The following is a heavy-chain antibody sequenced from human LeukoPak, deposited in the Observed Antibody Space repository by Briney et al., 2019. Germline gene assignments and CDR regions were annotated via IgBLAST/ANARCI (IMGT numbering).Heavy chain of an antibody. J-gene: IGHJ4*02. CDR2: IRAKIHDGTT. CDR1: GFIFGGYN. CDR3: SRGQKDPYGPEFDY. D-gene: IGHD3-10*01. V-gene: IGHV3-49*04. Sequence: PGGSLRLSCTTSGFIFGGYNMNWVRQAPGKGLEWVGYIRAKIHDGTTDFAASVKGRFTISRDDSKSIAYLQMTSLKSEDTAVYYRSRGQKDPYGPEFDYWGQGTLATVSS.